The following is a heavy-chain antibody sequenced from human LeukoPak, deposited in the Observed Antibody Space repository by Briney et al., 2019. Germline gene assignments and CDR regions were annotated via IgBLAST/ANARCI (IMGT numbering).Heavy chain of an antibody. J-gene: IGHJ6*03. CDR2: INWNGGST. Sequence: GGSLRLSCAASGFTFDDYGMSWVRQAPGKGLEWVSGINWNGGSTGYADAVKGRFTISRDNAKNSLYLQMNSLRAEDTALYYCAREGGWEPHMYISGYYYYMDVWGKGTTVTVSS. V-gene: IGHV3-20*04. CDR3: AREGGWEPHMYISGYYYYMDV. CDR1: GFTFDDYG. D-gene: IGHD6-19*01.